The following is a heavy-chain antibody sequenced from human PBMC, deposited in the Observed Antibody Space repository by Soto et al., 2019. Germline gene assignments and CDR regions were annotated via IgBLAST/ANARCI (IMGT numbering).Heavy chain of an antibody. Sequence: GGPLRLSCAASGFSFSTYAFSWGRQAPGKGLDWVSVISGSGGSTDYAGSVKGRFTISRDNSKNALYLQMNSLRAEDTALYYCAKVGGSGWFDAFDIWGQGTMVTVSS. CDR1: GFSFSTYA. J-gene: IGHJ3*02. CDR2: ISGSGGST. D-gene: IGHD6-19*01. V-gene: IGHV3-23*01. CDR3: AKVGGSGWFDAFDI.